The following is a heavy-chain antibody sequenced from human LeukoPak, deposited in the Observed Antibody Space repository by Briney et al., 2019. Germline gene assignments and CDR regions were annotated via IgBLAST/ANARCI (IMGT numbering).Heavy chain of an antibody. CDR1: GYTFTGYY. CDR2: INPNSGGT. D-gene: IGHD3-22*01. V-gene: IGHV1-2*06. J-gene: IGHJ4*02. Sequence: ASVKVSCKXSGYTFTGYYMHWVRQTPGQGLEWMGRINPNSGGTNYAQKFQGRVTMTRDTSISTAYMELSRLRSDDTAVYYCTRAEIYYDSSGYYFYWGQGTLVTVSS. CDR3: TRAEIYYDSSGYYFY.